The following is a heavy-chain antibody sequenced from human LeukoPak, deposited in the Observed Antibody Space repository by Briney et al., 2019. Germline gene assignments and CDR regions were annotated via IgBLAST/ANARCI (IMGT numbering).Heavy chain of an antibody. V-gene: IGHV3-74*01. Sequence: PGGSLRLSCAASGNYWMHWVRQAPGKGLVWVSHINSDGSWTNYADVVKGRFTMSRDNVKNTLYLQMNSLRVEDTAVYYCARDPRNVGLAPWGQGTPVTVSS. CDR3: ARDPRNVGLAP. CDR1: GNYW. J-gene: IGHJ5*02. CDR2: INSDGSWT. D-gene: IGHD2-15*01.